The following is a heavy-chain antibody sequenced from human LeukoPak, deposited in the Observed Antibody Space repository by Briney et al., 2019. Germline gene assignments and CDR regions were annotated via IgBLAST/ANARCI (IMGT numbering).Heavy chain of an antibody. CDR1: GFTFSSYG. Sequence: QPGRSLRLSCAASGFTFSSYGMHWVRQAPGKGLEWVSYISSSGSTIYYADSVKGRFTISRDNAKNSLYLQMNSLRAEDTAVYYCARDGLRFLAGYYMDVWGKGTTVTVSS. D-gene: IGHD3-3*01. CDR3: ARDGLRFLAGYYMDV. CDR2: ISSSGSTI. V-gene: IGHV3-48*04. J-gene: IGHJ6*03.